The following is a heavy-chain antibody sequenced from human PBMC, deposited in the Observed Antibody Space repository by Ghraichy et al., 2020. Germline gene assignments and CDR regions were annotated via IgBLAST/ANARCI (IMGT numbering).Heavy chain of an antibody. CDR3: TTLGFSDY. CDR2: INSDGTIT. CDR1: GFTFSTYW. V-gene: IGHV3-74*01. Sequence: GGSLRLSCAASGFTFSTYWMHWVRQAPGKGLVWVSRINSDGTITIYADSVKGRFTISRDNAKNTLYLQMNRLRAEDTAVYYCTTLGFSDYWGQGTLVTVSS. J-gene: IGHJ4*02. D-gene: IGHD3-10*01.